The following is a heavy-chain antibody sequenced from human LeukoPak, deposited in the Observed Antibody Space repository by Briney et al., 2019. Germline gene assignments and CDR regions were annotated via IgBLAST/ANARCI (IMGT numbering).Heavy chain of an antibody. D-gene: IGHD3-3*01. CDR3: ARGRYDFWSGYYKGRYFDY. CDR2: ISSSGST. J-gene: IGHJ4*02. Sequence: PSETLSLTCTVSGDSISSGDYYWSWIRQPAGKGLEWIGRISSSGSTNYNPSLKSRVTISVDTSKNQFSLKLSSVTAADTAVYYCARGRYDFWSGYYKGRYFDYWGQGTLVTVSS. V-gene: IGHV4-61*02. CDR1: GDSISSGDYY.